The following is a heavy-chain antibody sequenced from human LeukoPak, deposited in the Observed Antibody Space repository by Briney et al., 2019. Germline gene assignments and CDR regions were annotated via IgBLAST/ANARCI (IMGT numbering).Heavy chain of an antibody. D-gene: IGHD3-22*01. V-gene: IGHV3-9*03. CDR2: TTWNSRIL. Sequence: GGSLRLSCAISGFTFGDYAMHWVRQVPGKGLEWVSSTTWNSRILGYADSVKGRFTISRDNAKNSLYLQMNSLRVEDMALYYCAKDGDSSLYGAFDIWGQGTMVTVSS. CDR1: GFTFGDYA. J-gene: IGHJ3*02. CDR3: AKDGDSSLYGAFDI.